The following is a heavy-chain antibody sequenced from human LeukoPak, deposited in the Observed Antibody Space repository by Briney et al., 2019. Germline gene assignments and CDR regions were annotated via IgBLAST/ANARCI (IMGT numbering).Heavy chain of an antibody. CDR3: ARDVI. CDR1: GYSISTGFY. J-gene: IGHJ4*02. D-gene: IGHD3-16*02. Sequence: KSSETLSLTCSVSGYSISTGFYWGWIRQPPGKGLEWIGSIYHSGTTYYNSSLKSRVNISVDTSKNQFSLKLSSVTAADTAVYYCARDVIRGQGTLVTVSP. CDR2: IYHSGTT. V-gene: IGHV4-38-2*02.